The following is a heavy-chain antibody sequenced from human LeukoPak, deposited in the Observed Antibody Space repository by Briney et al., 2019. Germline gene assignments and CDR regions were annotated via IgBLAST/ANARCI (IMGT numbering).Heavy chain of an antibody. J-gene: IGHJ4*02. CDR3: AKTSAGIRGGYFDY. CDR2: IYSGGST. Sequence: GGSLRLSCAASGFTVSSNYMSWVRQAPGKGLEWVSVIYSGGSTYYADSVKGRFTISRGNSKNTLFLQMSSLRAEDTAVYYCAKTSAGIRGGYFDYWGQGTLVTVSS. D-gene: IGHD3-10*01. V-gene: IGHV3-53*01. CDR1: GFTVSSNY.